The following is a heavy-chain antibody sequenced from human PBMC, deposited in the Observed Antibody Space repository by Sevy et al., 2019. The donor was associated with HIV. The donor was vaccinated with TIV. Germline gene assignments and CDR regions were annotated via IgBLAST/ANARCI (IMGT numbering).Heavy chain of an antibody. CDR1: GGSFSGYY. Sequence: SETLSLTCAVYGGSFSGYYWSWIRQPPGKGLEWIGEINHSGSTNYNPSLKSRVTISVDTSKNQFSLKLSSVTAADTAVYDCARGRYYYDSSGYHNWFDPWGQGTLVTVSS. V-gene: IGHV4-34*01. CDR3: ARGRYYYDSSGYHNWFDP. CDR2: INHSGST. J-gene: IGHJ5*02. D-gene: IGHD3-22*01.